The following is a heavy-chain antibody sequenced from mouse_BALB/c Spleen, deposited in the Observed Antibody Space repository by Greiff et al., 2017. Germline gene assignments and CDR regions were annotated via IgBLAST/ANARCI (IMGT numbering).Heavy chain of an antibody. CDR3: ARSGDGYRYYFDY. J-gene: IGHJ2*01. V-gene: IGHV1-18*01. CDR1: GYTFTDYN. CDR2: INPNNGGT. Sequence: VQLQQSGPELVKPGASVKIPCKASGYTFTDYNMDWVKQSHGKSLEWIGDINPNNGGTIYNQKFKGKATLTVDKSSSTAYMELRSLTSEDTAVYYCARSGDGYRYYFDYWGQGTTLTVSS. D-gene: IGHD2-3*01.